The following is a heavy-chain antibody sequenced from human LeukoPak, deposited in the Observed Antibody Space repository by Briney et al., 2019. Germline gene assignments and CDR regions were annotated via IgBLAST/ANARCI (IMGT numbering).Heavy chain of an antibody. J-gene: IGHJ4*02. V-gene: IGHV2-5*01. CDR3: AHRRLSSGWYPPLDY. Sequence: SGPTLAKPTQTLTLTCTFPGFSLSTSGVGVGWIRQPPGKALEWLALIYWNDDKRYSPSLKSRLTITKDTSKNQVVLTMTNMDPVDTATSYCAHRRLSSGWYPPLDYWGQGTLVTVSS. CDR1: GFSLSTSGVG. D-gene: IGHD6-19*01. CDR2: IYWNDDK.